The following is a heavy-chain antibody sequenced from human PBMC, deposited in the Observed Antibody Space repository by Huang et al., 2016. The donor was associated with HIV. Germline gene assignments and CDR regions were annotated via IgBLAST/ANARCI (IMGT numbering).Heavy chain of an antibody. CDR2: IDTGDCDT. V-gene: IGHV5-51*03. Sequence: EVELVQSGTEVKKPGESLKISCKGSGYIFTTSWIGWVRRMPGKGLEWMGIIDTGDCDTRYSPSFQGQVTMSVDKSSNTADLHGSSLKASDTAMYYCARLAGGTWSYYFDLWGQGALVTVSS. CDR3: ARLAGGTWSYYFDL. D-gene: IGHD3-10*01. J-gene: IGHJ4*02. CDR1: GYIFTTSW.